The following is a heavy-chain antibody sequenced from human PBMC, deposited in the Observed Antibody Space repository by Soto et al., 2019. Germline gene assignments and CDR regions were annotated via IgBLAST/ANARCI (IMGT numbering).Heavy chain of an antibody. J-gene: IGHJ3*02. V-gene: IGHV1-2*04. Sequence: GASVKVSCKAPGYTFTGYYMHWVRQAPGQGLEWMGWINPNSGGTNYAQKFQGWVTMTRDTSISTAYMELSRLRSDDTAVYYCAVAYSSGWYGVGAFDISGQGTMVTGSS. CDR1: GYTFTGYY. D-gene: IGHD6-19*01. CDR3: AVAYSSGWYGVGAFDI. CDR2: INPNSGGT.